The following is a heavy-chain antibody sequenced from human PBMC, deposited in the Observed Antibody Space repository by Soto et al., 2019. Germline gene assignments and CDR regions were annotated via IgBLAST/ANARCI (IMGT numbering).Heavy chain of an antibody. CDR1: GYTFTNFV. J-gene: IGHJ4*02. Sequence: QVQLVQSGAEVKKPRASVKVSCKASGYTFTNFVIQWVRQAPGQRLEWLGWINPANGNTQYSQTLQGRVTITSDTSASTVYMELSSLRSGDTAVYYCVREYRHNGNYYGSYWGQGTLVTVSS. V-gene: IGHV1-3*01. CDR2: INPANGNT. CDR3: VREYRHNGNYYGSY. D-gene: IGHD1-26*01.